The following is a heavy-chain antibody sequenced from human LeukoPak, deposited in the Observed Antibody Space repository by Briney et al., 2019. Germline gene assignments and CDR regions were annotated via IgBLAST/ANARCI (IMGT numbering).Heavy chain of an antibody. Sequence: KASETLSLTCTVSGGSISSYYWSWIRQPPGKGLEWIGYIYYSGSTNYNPSLKSRVTISVDTSKNQFSLKLSSVTAADTAVYYCARGQTAYYYDSSGYATAFDIWGQGTMVTVSS. CDR2: IYYSGST. D-gene: IGHD3-22*01. CDR3: ARGQTAYYYDSSGYATAFDI. V-gene: IGHV4-59*01. J-gene: IGHJ3*02. CDR1: GGSISSYY.